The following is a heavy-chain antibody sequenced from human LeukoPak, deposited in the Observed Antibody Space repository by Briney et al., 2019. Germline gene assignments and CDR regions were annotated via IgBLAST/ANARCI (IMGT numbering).Heavy chain of an antibody. CDR2: INHSGST. V-gene: IGHV4-4*02. Sequence: PSETLSLTCAVSGGSISSSNWWSWVRQPPGKGLEWIGEINHSGSTNYNPSLKSRVTISVDTSKNQFSLKLSSVTAADTAVYYCARRRWLQFGWFDPWGQGTLVTVSS. CDR3: ARRRWLQFGWFDP. J-gene: IGHJ5*02. D-gene: IGHD5-24*01. CDR1: GGSISSSNW.